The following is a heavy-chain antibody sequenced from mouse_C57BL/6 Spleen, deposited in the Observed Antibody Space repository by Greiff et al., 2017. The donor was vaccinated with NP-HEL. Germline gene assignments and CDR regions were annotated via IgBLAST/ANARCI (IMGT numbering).Heavy chain of an antibody. V-gene: IGHV1-42*01. D-gene: IGHD3-2*02. CDR2: INPSTGGT. Sequence: EVQLQQSGPELVKPGASVKISCKASGYSFTGYYMNWVKQSPEKSLEWIGEINPSTGGTTYNQKFKAKATLTVDKSSSTVYMQLKSLTSEDSAVYYCARQLRLRGYFDYWGQGTTLTVSS. CDR1: GYSFTGYY. J-gene: IGHJ2*01. CDR3: ARQLRLRGYFDY.